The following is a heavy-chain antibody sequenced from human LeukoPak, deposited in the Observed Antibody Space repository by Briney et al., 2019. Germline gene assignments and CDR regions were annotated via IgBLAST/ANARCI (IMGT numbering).Heavy chain of an antibody. Sequence: SETLSLTCTVSGGSISSYYWSWIRQPPGKGLEWIGYIYYSGSTNYNPSLKSRVTISVDTSKNQFSLKRSSVTAADTAVYYCARGPAAIRLAPDVWGKGTTVTVSS. CDR2: IYYSGST. V-gene: IGHV4-59*01. CDR1: GGSISSYY. CDR3: ARGPAAIRLAPDV. D-gene: IGHD2-2*01. J-gene: IGHJ6*04.